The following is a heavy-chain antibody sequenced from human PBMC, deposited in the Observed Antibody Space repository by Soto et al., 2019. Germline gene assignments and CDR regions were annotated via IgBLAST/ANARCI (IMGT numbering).Heavy chain of an antibody. V-gene: IGHV1-69*13. CDR1: GGTFSSYA. D-gene: IGHD3-10*01. Sequence: SVKVSCKASGGTFSSYAISWVRQAPGQGLEWMGGIIPIFGTANYAQKFQGRVTITADESTSTAYMELSSLRSEDTAVYYCALSWFGSPGWRFDPWGQGALVTVSS. CDR2: IIPIFGTA. CDR3: ALSWFGSPGWRFDP. J-gene: IGHJ5*02.